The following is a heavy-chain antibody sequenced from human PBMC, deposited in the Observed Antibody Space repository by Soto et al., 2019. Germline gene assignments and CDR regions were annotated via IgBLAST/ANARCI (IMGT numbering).Heavy chain of an antibody. CDR1: GGSISSGGYS. CDR2: IYQSGST. J-gene: IGHJ5*02. V-gene: IGHV4-30-2*01. Sequence: QLPLQESGSGLVKPSQTLSLTCAVSGGSISSGGYSWRWIRQPPGKGLEWIGYIYQSGSTYYNPSLKSRVPISVDRSKNQFSLKLSSVTAADTAVYYCARVPGPWGQGTLGTVSS. CDR3: ARVPGP.